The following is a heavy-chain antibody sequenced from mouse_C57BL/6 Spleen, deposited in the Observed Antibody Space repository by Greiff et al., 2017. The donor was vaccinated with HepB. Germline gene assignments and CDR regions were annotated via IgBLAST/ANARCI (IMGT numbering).Heavy chain of an antibody. CDR1: GYTFTSYW. D-gene: IGHD2-2*01. CDR3: AREVTTEFAY. J-gene: IGHJ3*01. CDR2: IDPNSGGT. Sequence: QVQLQQPGAELVKPGASVKLSCKASGYTFTSYWMHWVKQRPGQGLEWIGRIDPNSGGTKYNEKFKSKATLTVDKPSSTAYMQLSSLTSEDSAVYYCAREVTTEFAYWGQGTLVTVSA. V-gene: IGHV1-72*01.